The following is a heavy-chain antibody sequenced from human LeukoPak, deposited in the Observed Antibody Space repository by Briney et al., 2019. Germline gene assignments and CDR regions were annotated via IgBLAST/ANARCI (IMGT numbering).Heavy chain of an antibody. CDR2: IWYDGSNK. CDR1: GFTFSSYG. CDR3: VRDRGDFWRGYGFRGYMDV. Sequence: GGSLRLSCAASGFTFSSYGMHWVRQAPGKGLEWVAVIWYDGSNKYYVDSVKGRFTISRDNSKNTLYLQMNSLRAEDTAVYYRVRDRGDFWRGYGFRGYMDVWSKGTTVTVSS. D-gene: IGHD3-3*01. V-gene: IGHV3-33*01. J-gene: IGHJ6*03.